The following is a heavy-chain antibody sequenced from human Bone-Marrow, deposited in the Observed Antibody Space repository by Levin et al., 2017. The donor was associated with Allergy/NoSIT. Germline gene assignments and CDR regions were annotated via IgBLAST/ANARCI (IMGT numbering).Heavy chain of an antibody. CDR3: TSLAGLLDTFDI. D-gene: IGHD2-21*01. CDR1: GISFSGSA. Sequence: RAGGSLRLSCAASGISFSGSAIYWVRQASGKGLEWVGRIRSKADNYATAYPASVKGRFTISRDDSKSTAYLQMNSLKTEDTAMYYCTSLAGLLDTFDIWGQGTMVTVSS. CDR2: IRSKADNYAT. J-gene: IGHJ3*02. V-gene: IGHV3-73*01.